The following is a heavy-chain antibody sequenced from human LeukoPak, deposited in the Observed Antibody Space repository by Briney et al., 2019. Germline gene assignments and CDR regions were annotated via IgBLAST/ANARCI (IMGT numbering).Heavy chain of an antibody. V-gene: IGHV3-74*01. Sequence: GGSLRLSCAASAFTFSTYKMHWVREAPGKGLVWVSRISSDGSSTIYADSVKGRFTISRDNSKNTLYLQMNSLRAEDTAVYYCARARSSYGYGDAFDIWGQGTMVTVSS. CDR1: AFTFSTYK. CDR2: ISSDGSST. D-gene: IGHD5-18*01. CDR3: ARARSSYGYGDAFDI. J-gene: IGHJ3*02.